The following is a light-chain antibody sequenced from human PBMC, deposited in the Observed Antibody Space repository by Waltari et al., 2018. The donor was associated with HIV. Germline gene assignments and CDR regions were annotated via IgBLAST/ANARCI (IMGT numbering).Light chain of an antibody. CDR2: KAS. J-gene: IGKJ4*01. CDR1: QNIDRW. V-gene: IGKV1-5*03. Sequence: IQLRQSPSTLSASVGDRVTINCRASQNIDRWLAWDRQTPGSAPNILIYKASTLESGVQSRFSGSGSGTQFTRTINSLQPDDFATYYCQHYGAFPITFGGGTRVEI. CDR3: QHYGAFPIT.